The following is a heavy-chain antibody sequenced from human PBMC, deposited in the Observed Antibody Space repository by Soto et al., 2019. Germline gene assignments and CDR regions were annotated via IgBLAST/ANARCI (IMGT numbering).Heavy chain of an antibody. J-gene: IGHJ6*03. V-gene: IGHV1-69*04. CDR3: ARDRSSSTHYYYYMDV. Sequence: SVKVSCKASGGTFSSYTISWVRQAPGQGLEWMGRIIPILGIANYAQKFQGRVTTTADKSTSTAYMELSSLRSEDTAVYYCARDRSSSTHYYYYMDVWGKGTTVTVSS. D-gene: IGHD6-13*01. CDR1: GGTFSSYT. CDR2: IIPILGIA.